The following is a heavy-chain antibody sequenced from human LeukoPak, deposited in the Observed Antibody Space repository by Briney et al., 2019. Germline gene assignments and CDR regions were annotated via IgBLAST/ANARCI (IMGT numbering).Heavy chain of an antibody. CDR1: GGSISSYY. CDR2: IYYSGST. V-gene: IGHV4-59*01. D-gene: IGHD2-15*01. J-gene: IGHJ3*02. CDR3: ARLITHCSGGSCYSGRGDI. Sequence: PSETLSLTCTVSGGSISSYYWSWIRQPPGKGLEWIGYIYYSGSTNYNPSLKSRVTISVDTSKNQFSLKLSSVTAADTAVYYCARLITHCSGGSCYSGRGDIWGQGTMVTVSS.